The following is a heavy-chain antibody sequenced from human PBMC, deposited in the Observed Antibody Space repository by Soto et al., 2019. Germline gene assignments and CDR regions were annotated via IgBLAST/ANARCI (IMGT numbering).Heavy chain of an antibody. CDR2: IYPGDSDT. J-gene: IGHJ6*03. CDR3: ARLYSDGSGSYWDYYYYYYMDV. D-gene: IGHD3-10*01. Sequence: GESLKISCKGSGYSFTSYWIGWVRQMPGKGLEWMGIIYPGDSDTRYSPSFQGQVTISADKSISTAYLQWSSLKASDTAMYYCARLYSDGSGSYWDYYYYYYMDVWGKGTTVTVSS. V-gene: IGHV5-51*01. CDR1: GYSFTSYW.